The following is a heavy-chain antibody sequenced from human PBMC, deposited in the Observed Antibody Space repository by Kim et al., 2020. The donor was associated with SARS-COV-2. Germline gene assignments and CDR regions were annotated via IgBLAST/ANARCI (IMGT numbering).Heavy chain of an antibody. V-gene: IGHV4-39*02. D-gene: IGHD3-3*01. CDR1: GDSIDNSPYY. CDR2: IFHSGDA. J-gene: IGHJ5*02. CDR3: AGTSFDFGRGMYHNFVDP. Sequence: SETLSLTCIVSGDSIDNSPYYWAWIRQPPGKGLEWMGSIFHSGDAYYNPSLKSRITLSLDMSKNHFSLSLTSVTAAHTAVYYCAGTSFDFGRGMYHNFVDPGGRGTRLTLS.